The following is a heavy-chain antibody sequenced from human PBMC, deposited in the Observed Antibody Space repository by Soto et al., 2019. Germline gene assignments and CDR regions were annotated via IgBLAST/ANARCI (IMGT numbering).Heavy chain of an antibody. CDR3: ARGGSSWYTNWFDP. CDR2: MNPNSGNT. D-gene: IGHD6-13*01. J-gene: IGHJ5*02. CDR1: GYTYTSYD. Sequence: ASVKGSCKASGYTYTSYDINWVRQATGQGLEWMGWMNPNSGNTGYAQKFQGRVTMTRNTSISTAYMELSSLRSEDTAVYYCARGGSSWYTNWFDPWGQGTLVTVSS. V-gene: IGHV1-8*01.